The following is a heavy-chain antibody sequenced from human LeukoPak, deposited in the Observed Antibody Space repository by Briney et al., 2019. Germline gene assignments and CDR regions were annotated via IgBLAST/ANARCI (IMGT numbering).Heavy chain of an antibody. CDR2: IYSGGST. D-gene: IGHD7-27*01. CDR3: ARGLGELGIDFDY. CDR1: GFTVSSNY. V-gene: IGHV3-53*01. Sequence: PGGSLRLSCAASGFTVSSNYMSWVRQAPGKGLERVSVIYSGGSTYYADSVKGRFTISRDNSKNTLYLQMNSLRAEDTAVYYCARGLGELGIDFDYWGQGTLVTVSS. J-gene: IGHJ4*02.